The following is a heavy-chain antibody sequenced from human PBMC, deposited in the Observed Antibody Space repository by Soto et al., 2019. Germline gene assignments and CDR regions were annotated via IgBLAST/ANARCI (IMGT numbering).Heavy chain of an antibody. D-gene: IGHD1-26*01. V-gene: IGHV3-15*01. Sequence: EVPLVESGGDLVKPGGSLRLSCAASGFSITNAWMTWVRQPPGKGLEWVGRIKSKTDGGTTDYVAPVKGRFTISRDESRNTLYLQRNSLKTEDTAVYYCTTRGGRGRPAWDYYYYGMDVWGQGTTVTVSS. CDR1: GFSITNAW. CDR3: TTRGGRGRPAWDYYYYGMDV. J-gene: IGHJ6*02. CDR2: IKSKTDGGTT.